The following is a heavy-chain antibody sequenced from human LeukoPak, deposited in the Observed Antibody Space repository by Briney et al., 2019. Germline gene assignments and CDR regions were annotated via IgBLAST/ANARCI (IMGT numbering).Heavy chain of an antibody. V-gene: IGHV4-4*02. Sequence: RWVRQARGKGLEWIGEMNHRGSTNYNPSLKSRVTISVDKYKNQCSLKRSHIHARDTAVYYFTRGASTSYYDCYYYMDFWGKGTTVTVSS. J-gene: IGHJ6*03. CDR3: TRGASTSYYDCYYYMDF. CDR2: MNHRGST. D-gene: IGHD2-2*01.